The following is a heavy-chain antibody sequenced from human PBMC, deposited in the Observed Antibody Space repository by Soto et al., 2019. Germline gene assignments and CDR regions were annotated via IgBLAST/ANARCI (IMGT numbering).Heavy chain of an antibody. CDR3: ARSVYIYSYGLPYYYYYGLDV. J-gene: IGHJ6*02. CDR2: MNPNSGNT. CDR1: GYTFTSYD. Sequence: GASVKVSCKASGYTFTSYDINWVRQATGQGLERMGWMNPNSGNTGYAQKFQGRVTMTRNTSISTAYMELSSLRSDDTAVYYCARSVYIYSYGLPYYYYYGLDVWGHVTTVTVSS. V-gene: IGHV1-8*01. D-gene: IGHD5-18*01.